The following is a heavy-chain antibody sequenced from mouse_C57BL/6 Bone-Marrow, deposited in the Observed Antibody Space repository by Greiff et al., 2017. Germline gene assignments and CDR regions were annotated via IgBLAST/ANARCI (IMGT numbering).Heavy chain of an antibody. J-gene: IGHJ4*01. V-gene: IGHV14-1*01. CDR2: IDPEDGDT. CDR1: GFNIKDYY. CDR3: TTYLIYYYGSSYEDYAMDY. Sequence: EVQVVESGAELVRPGASVKLSCTASGFNIKDYYMHWVKQRPEQGLEWIGRIDPEDGDTEYAPKFQGKATMTADTSSNTAYLQLSSLTSEDTAVYYCTTYLIYYYGSSYEDYAMDYWGQGTSVTVSS. D-gene: IGHD1-1*01.